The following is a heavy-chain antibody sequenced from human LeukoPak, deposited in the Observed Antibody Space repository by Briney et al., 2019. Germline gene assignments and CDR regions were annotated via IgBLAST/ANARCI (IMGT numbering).Heavy chain of an antibody. D-gene: IGHD5-12*01. J-gene: IGHJ5*02. CDR1: GGSFSGYY. V-gene: IGHV4-34*01. Sequence: SETLSLTCVVYGGSFSGYYWSWIRQPPGKGLEWIGEINHSGSTNYNPSLKSRVTISVDTSKNQFSLRLSSVTAADTAVYYCARGRWLQPRGFDPWGQGTLVTVSS. CDR3: ARGRWLQPRGFDP. CDR2: INHSGST.